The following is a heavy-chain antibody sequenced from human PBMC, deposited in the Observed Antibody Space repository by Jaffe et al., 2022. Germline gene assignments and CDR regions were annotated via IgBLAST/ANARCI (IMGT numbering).Heavy chain of an antibody. Sequence: QVQLQESGPGLVKPSQTLSLTCTVSGGSISSGSYYWSWIRQPAGKGLEWIGRIYTSGSTNYNPSLKSRVTISVDTSKNQFSLKLSSVTAADTAVYYCARSVGILTGYPHGYYYYMDVWGKGTTVTVSS. CDR1: GGSISSGSYY. J-gene: IGHJ6*03. D-gene: IGHD3-9*01. CDR2: IYTSGST. V-gene: IGHV4-61*02. CDR3: ARSVGILTGYPHGYYYYMDV.